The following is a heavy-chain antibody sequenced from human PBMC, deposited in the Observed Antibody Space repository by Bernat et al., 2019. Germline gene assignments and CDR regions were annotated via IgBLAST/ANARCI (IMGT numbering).Heavy chain of an antibody. CDR3: ARDHDWAFDY. CDR1: GFTFRTYS. Sequence: EVQLVESGGGLVQPGGSLRLSCAASGFTFRTYSMNWVRQAPGKGLEWVSYIGGTANIIKYGDSVKGRFTISRDNAKNSLFLQMNSLRDEDTAVYYCARDHDWAFDYWGQGILVTVSS. D-gene: IGHD3-9*01. V-gene: IGHV3-48*02. CDR2: IGGTANII. J-gene: IGHJ4*02.